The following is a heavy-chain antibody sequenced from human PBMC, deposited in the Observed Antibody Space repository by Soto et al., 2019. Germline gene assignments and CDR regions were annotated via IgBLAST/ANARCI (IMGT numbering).Heavy chain of an antibody. CDR2: MSYDGSDT. CDR1: GFILSNNG. D-gene: IGHD3-10*02. V-gene: IGHV3-30*02. CDR3: TIVRVADSALDH. Sequence: GGSLRLSCVGSGFILSNNGMHWVRQTPGKGVEWVAFMSYDGSDTFYADSVKGRFTISRDNSKNTLFLHMSNLRAEDTAMYYCTIVRVADSALDHWGQGTLVTVSS. J-gene: IGHJ4*02.